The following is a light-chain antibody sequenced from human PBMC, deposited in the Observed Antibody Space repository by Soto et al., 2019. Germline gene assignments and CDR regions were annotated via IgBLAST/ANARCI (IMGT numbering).Light chain of an antibody. Sequence: EVVLTQSPGTLSLSPGERATLSCRASQSVSNNYFAWYQQKPGQAPRLIIFGSSDRATGTPDRFSGSGSGTDFPLTIGRLKLKDFAVYYGQQYGSSPPSPFGQGTSWRSN. CDR3: QQYGSSPPSP. CDR1: QSVSNNY. V-gene: IGKV3-20*01. J-gene: IGKJ2*01. CDR2: GSS.